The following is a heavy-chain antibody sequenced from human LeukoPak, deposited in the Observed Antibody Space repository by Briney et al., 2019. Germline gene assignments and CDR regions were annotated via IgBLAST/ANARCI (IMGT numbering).Heavy chain of an antibody. CDR3: ARDLSFDWFPYYFDY. D-gene: IGHD3-9*01. Sequence: SETLSLTCTVSDGSISTSSYYWGWIRQPPGKGLEWIGSVFYSGSTCYKPSLKSRVSISVDTSKNQFSLKLSSVTAADTAIYYCARDLSFDWFPYYFDYWGQGILVTVSS. V-gene: IGHV4-39*07. J-gene: IGHJ4*02. CDR2: VFYSGST. CDR1: DGSISTSSYY.